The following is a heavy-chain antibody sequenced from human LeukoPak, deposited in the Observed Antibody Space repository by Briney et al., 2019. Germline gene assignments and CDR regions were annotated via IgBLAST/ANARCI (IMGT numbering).Heavy chain of an antibody. D-gene: IGHD3-22*01. Sequence: GSLRLSCAASGFTFSSYSMNWVRQAPGKGLEWVSSISSSSSYIYYADSVKGRFTISRDNAKNSLYLQMNSLRAEDTAVYYCARDLVRHSDSSGYYYGADYWGQGTLVTVSS. CDR2: ISSSSSYI. V-gene: IGHV3-21*01. CDR3: ARDLVRHSDSSGYYYGADY. J-gene: IGHJ4*02. CDR1: GFTFSSYS.